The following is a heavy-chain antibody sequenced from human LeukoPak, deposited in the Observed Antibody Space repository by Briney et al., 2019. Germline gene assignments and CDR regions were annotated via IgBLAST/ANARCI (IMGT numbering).Heavy chain of an antibody. CDR3: AKDETDY. CDR1: GFTFTNFA. Sequence: GGSLRLSCAASGFTFTNFAMHWVRQAPGKGLEWVAVISNDERNKYYADSVKGRFTISRDNSKNTLYLQMNSLRAEDTAVYYCAKDETDYWGQGTLVTVSS. J-gene: IGHJ4*02. V-gene: IGHV3-30*04. CDR2: ISNDERNK.